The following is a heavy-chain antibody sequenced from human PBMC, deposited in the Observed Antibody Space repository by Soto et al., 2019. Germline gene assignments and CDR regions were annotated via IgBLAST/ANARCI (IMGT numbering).Heavy chain of an antibody. CDR3: ARGGSLWFGELSAYYYGMDV. V-gene: IGHV1-2*04. CDR1: GYTFTGYY. Sequence: GASVKVSCKASGYTFTGYYMHWVRQAPGQGLEWMGWINPSSGGTNYAQKFQGWVTMTRDTSISTAYMELSRLRSDDTAVYYCARGGSLWFGELSAYYYGMDVWGQGTTVTVSS. D-gene: IGHD3-10*01. CDR2: INPSSGGT. J-gene: IGHJ6*02.